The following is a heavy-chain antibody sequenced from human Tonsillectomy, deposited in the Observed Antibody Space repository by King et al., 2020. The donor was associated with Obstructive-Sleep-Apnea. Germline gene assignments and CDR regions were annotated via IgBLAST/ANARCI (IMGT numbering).Heavy chain of an antibody. CDR1: GFSLSTSGVG. Sequence: ITLKESGPTLVKPTQTLTLTCTFSGFSLSTSGVGVGWIRQPPGKALEWLALIYWNDDKRYSPSLKSRLTITKDTSKNQVILTMTNMVPVDTATYYCAHRPTGNWFDPWGQGTLVTVSS. CDR2: IYWNDDK. CDR3: AHRPTGNWFDP. V-gene: IGHV2-5*01. J-gene: IGHJ5*02. D-gene: IGHD3-10*01.